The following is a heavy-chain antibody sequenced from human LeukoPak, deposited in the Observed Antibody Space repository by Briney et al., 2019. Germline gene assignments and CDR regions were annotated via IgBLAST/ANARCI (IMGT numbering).Heavy chain of an antibody. Sequence: GGSLRLSCAASGFTFSSYGMHWVRQAPGKGLEWVAVIWYDGSNKYYADSVKGRFTISRDNSKNTLYLQMNGLRAEDTAVYYCARGRRGYSYGYDDYWGQGTLVTVSS. J-gene: IGHJ4*02. D-gene: IGHD5-18*01. CDR3: ARGRRGYSYGYDDY. CDR1: GFTFSSYG. CDR2: IWYDGSNK. V-gene: IGHV3-33*01.